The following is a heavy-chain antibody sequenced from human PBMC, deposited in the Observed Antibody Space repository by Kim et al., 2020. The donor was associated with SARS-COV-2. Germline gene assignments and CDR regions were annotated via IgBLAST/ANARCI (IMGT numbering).Heavy chain of an antibody. Sequence: SVKVSCKASGGTFSSYAISWVRQAPGQGLEWMGGIIPIFGTANYAQKFQGRVTITADESTSTAYMELSSLRSEDTAVYYCARRAHSSGWKRGEHWYFDLWGRGTLVTVSS. D-gene: IGHD6-19*01. V-gene: IGHV1-69*13. J-gene: IGHJ2*01. CDR3: ARRAHSSGWKRGEHWYFDL. CDR2: IIPIFGTA. CDR1: GGTFSSYA.